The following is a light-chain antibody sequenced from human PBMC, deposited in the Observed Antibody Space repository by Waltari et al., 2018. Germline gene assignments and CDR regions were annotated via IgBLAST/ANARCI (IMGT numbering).Light chain of an antibody. CDR1: QSVSRA. J-gene: IGKJ1*01. CDR2: CAS. Sequence: EIVLTQSPGTLSLSLGERVILSCRVSQSVSRALAWYQQKPGQAPRLLIYCASNRATGIPDRFSGSGSGTDFSLTISRLEPEDFAVYYCQHYVRLPVTFGQGTKVEIK. V-gene: IGKV3-20*01. CDR3: QHYVRLPVT.